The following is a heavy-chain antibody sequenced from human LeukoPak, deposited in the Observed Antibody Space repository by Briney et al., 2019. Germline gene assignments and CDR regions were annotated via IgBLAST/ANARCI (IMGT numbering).Heavy chain of an antibody. CDR1: GFTFSNYA. CDR2: ISGSGGTT. J-gene: IGHJ4*02. CDR3: VKDGIRYFDS. D-gene: IGHD1-26*01. V-gene: IGHV3-23*01. Sequence: PGGSLRLSCAASGFTFSNYAMTWVRQAPGKGLEWVSAISGSGGTTDYADSVKGRFPISRDNSNNTLYLQMNSLRPADTAIYYCVKDGIRYFDSWGQGTLVTVSS.